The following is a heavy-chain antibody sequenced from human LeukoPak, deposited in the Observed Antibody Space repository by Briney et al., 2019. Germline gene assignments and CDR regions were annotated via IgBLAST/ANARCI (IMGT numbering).Heavy chain of an antibody. J-gene: IGHJ3*02. CDR3: ARSNRDAFDM. V-gene: IGHV3-48*03. CDR2: ISSIGTTK. CDR1: GFTFSSYE. Sequence: GGSLRLSCAASGFTFSSYEMNWVRQGPGKGLEWVSYISSIGTTKYYADSVKGRFTLSRDNAKKSLPLQMNSLRAEDTAIYYCARSNRDAFDMWGQGTVVTVSS. D-gene: IGHD2/OR15-2a*01.